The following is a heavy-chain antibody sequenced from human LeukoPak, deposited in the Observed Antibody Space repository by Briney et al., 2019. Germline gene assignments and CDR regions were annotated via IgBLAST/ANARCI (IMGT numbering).Heavy chain of an antibody. CDR2: IYYSGST. CDR3: ARVVDTYDSGYMDV. Sequence: SETLSLTCTVSGGSISSYYWSWIRQPPGKGLEWIGYIYYSGSTNYNPSLKSRVTISVDTSKNQFSLKLSSVTAADTAVYYCARVVDTYDSGYMDVWGKGTTVTVSS. D-gene: IGHD5-12*01. CDR1: GGSISSYY. V-gene: IGHV4-59*01. J-gene: IGHJ6*03.